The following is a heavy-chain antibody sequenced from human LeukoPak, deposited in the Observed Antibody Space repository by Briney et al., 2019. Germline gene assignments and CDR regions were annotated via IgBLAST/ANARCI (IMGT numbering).Heavy chain of an antibody. CDR3: ARVDCSSTSCCQNRYYFDY. CDR1: GGSISSYN. J-gene: IGHJ4*02. D-gene: IGHD2-2*01. CDR2: IYYSGST. Sequence: PSETLPLTCAVSGGSISSYNRSWIRQPPGKGLEWIGYIYYSGSTNYNPSLKSRGTISVDTSKNQFSLKLSSVTAADTAVYYCARVDCSSTSCCQNRYYFDYWGQGTLVTVSS. V-gene: IGHV4-59*01.